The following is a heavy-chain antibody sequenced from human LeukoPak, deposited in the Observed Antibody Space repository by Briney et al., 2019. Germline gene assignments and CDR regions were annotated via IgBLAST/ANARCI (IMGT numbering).Heavy chain of an antibody. V-gene: IGHV3-49*04. J-gene: IGHJ5*02. CDR1: GFTFGDYA. CDR3: TSPGNWFAP. Sequence: PGRSLRLSCTASGFTFGDYAMSWVGQAPGKGLEWVGFIRSKAYGGTTEYAASVKGRFTISRDDSKSIAYLQMNSLKTEDTAVYYCTSPGNWFAPWGQGTLVTVSS. CDR2: IRSKAYGGTT. D-gene: IGHD3-10*01.